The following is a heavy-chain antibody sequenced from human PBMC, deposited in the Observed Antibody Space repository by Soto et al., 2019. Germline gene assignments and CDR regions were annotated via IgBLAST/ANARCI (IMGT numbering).Heavy chain of an antibody. Sequence: SETLSLTCTVSGGSISSGDYYWSWIRQPPGKGLEWIGYIYYSGSTYYNPSLKSRVTISVDTSKNQFSLKLSSVTAADTAVYYCARDFLWYCSSTSCPRGRFDPWGQGTLVTVSS. V-gene: IGHV4-30-4*01. CDR2: IYYSGST. CDR3: ARDFLWYCSSTSCPRGRFDP. CDR1: GGSISSGDYY. J-gene: IGHJ5*02. D-gene: IGHD2-2*01.